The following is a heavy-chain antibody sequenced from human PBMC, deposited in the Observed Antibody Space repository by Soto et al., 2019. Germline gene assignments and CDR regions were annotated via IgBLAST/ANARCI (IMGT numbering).Heavy chain of an antibody. Sequence: QVQLVQSGAEVKKPGSSVKVSCKASGGTFSSYAISWVRQAPGQGLEWMGWIIPIFGTANYAQKFQGRVTITADESTSTAYMDLSSLRSEDTAVYYCARSRLVRGYYYYYYGMDVWGQGTTVTVSS. D-gene: IGHD3-10*01. CDR2: IIPIFGTA. V-gene: IGHV1-69*01. CDR3: ARSRLVRGYYYYYYGMDV. CDR1: GGTFSSYA. J-gene: IGHJ6*02.